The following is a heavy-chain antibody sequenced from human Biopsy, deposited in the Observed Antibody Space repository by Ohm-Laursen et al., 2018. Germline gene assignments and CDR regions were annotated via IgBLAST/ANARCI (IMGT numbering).Heavy chain of an antibody. CDR1: GFTVSSNY. CDR2: FYSGSGA. CDR3: ATEVVPAGIGGHWLDP. V-gene: IGHV3-66*01. D-gene: IGHD2-2*01. J-gene: IGHJ5*02. Sequence: SLRLSCAATGFTVSSNYMAWVRQAPGKGLEWVSVFYSGSGAFYADSVRGRFAISRDDSKNTLDLQMNSLRAEDTAVYYCATEVVPAGIGGHWLDPWGQGTLVTVSS.